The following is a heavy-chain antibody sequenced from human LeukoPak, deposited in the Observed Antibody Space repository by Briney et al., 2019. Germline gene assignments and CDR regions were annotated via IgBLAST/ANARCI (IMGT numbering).Heavy chain of an antibody. D-gene: IGHD2-15*01. CDR2: LSGSGGST. J-gene: IGHJ4*02. V-gene: IGHV3-23*01. CDR3: AKGPCNGGSCYGRGFDY. CDR1: GFTFDTYA. Sequence: GGSLRLSCAASGFTFDTYAMSWVRQAPGKGLEWVSGLSGSGGSTYYADSVKGRFTISRDNAKNTLYLQMNSLRAEDTAVYYCAKGPCNGGSCYGRGFDYRGQGTLVTVSS.